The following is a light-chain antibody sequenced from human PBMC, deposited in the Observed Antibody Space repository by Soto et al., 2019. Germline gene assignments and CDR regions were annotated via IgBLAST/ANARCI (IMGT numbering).Light chain of an antibody. V-gene: IGKV1-33*01. CDR1: QDISNY. Sequence: DIQMTQSPSSLSAPVGDRFTITCRASQDISNYLNWYQQKPGKAPKLLIYDASNLETGVPSRFSGSGSGTDFTFTISSLQPEDIATYYCQQYDNLPFTFGPGTKVDIK. J-gene: IGKJ3*01. CDR3: QQYDNLPFT. CDR2: DAS.